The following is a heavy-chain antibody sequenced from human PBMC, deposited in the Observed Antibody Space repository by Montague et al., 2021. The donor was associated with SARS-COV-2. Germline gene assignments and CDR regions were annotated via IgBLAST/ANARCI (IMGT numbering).Heavy chain of an antibody. D-gene: IGHD4-17*01. CDR1: GSSLRSYY. J-gene: IGHJ4*02. Sequence: SETLSLTCIVSGSSLRSYYWSWIRQPPGKGLEWIGYIYDSGSTNFNPSLKSRVTISLDTSKNQFSLKLSSVTAADTAVYYCAREFTVTTFAGPYSFDSWGQGTLVTVSA. CDR3: AREFTVTTFAGPYSFDS. CDR2: IYDSGST. V-gene: IGHV4-59*01.